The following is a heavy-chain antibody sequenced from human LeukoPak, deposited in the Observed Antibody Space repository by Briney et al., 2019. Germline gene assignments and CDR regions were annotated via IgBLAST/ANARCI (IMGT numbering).Heavy chain of an antibody. J-gene: IGHJ5*02. CDR3: ARDCSSTSCDARRRGYDP. V-gene: IGHV1-69*01. CDR1: GGTFSSYA. CDR2: IIPIFGTA. D-gene: IGHD2-2*01. Sequence: SVKDSCKASGGTFSSYAISWVRQAPGQGLEWVGGIIPIFGTANYAQKFQGRVTITADESTSTAYMELSSLRSEDTAVYYCARDCSSTSCDARRRGYDPWGQGTLVTVSS.